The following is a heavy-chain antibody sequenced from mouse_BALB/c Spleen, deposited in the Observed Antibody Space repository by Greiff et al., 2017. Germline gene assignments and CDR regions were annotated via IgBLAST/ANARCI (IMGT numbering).Heavy chain of an antibody. J-gene: IGHJ1*01. V-gene: IGHV1-77*01. Sequence: QVQLKESGAELARPGASVKLSCKASGYTFTDYYINWVKQRTGQGLEWIGEIYPGSGNTYYNEKFKGKATLTADKSSSTAYMQLSSLTSEDSAVYFCARSGYGNYFWYFDVWGAGTTVTVSS. CDR1: GYTFTDYY. CDR2: IYPGSGNT. CDR3: ARSGYGNYFWYFDV. D-gene: IGHD2-10*02.